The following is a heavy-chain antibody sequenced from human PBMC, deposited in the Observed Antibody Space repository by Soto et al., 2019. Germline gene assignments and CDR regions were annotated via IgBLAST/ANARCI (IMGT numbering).Heavy chain of an antibody. Sequence: PGGSLRLSCAASGFTFSSYAMHWVRQAPGKGPEWVAVISYDGSNKYYADSVKGRFTISRDNSKNTLYLQMNSLRAEDTAVYYCARIYCSGGSCYSLPYYYYGMDVWGQGTTVTVSS. CDR2: ISYDGSNK. D-gene: IGHD2-15*01. J-gene: IGHJ6*02. CDR3: ARIYCSGGSCYSLPYYYYGMDV. CDR1: GFTFSSYA. V-gene: IGHV3-30-3*01.